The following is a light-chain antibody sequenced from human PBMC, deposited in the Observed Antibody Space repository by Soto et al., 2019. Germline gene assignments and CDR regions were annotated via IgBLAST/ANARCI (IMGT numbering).Light chain of an antibody. CDR1: SSNIGAGYD. J-gene: IGLJ1*01. CDR2: GNS. CDR3: QSYDSSLSAYYV. Sequence: QSVLTQPPSVSGAPGQRVTISCTGSSSNIGAGYDVHWYQQLPGTAPKLLIYGNSNLPSGVPDRFSGSKSGTSASLAITGLQAEDEADYYCQSYDSSLSAYYVFGTGTKVTVL. V-gene: IGLV1-40*01.